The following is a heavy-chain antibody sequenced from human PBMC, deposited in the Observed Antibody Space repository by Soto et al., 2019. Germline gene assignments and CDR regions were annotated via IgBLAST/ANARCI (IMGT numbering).Heavy chain of an antibody. CDR2: INPSGGNT. V-gene: IGHV1-46*01. D-gene: IGHD3-22*01. J-gene: IGHJ6*02. CDR3: ARDRLYYYDSSGYPSNYYGMDV. CDR1: GYTFTSYY. Sequence: ASVKVSCTASGYTFTSYYIHWVRQAPGQGLEWMGVINPSGGNTNYAQKLQGRVTMTTDTSTSTAYMELRSLRSDDTAVYYCARDRLYYYDSSGYPSNYYGMDVWGQGTTVTVSS.